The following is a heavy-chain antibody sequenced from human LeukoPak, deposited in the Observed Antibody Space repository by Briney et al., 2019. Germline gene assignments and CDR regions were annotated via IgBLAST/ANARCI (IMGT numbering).Heavy chain of an antibody. Sequence: ASEKVSCKASGYTFTGYYMHCVREAPGQGLECMGRINPNSGGTNYAQKFQGRVTMTRDTSISTAYMELSRLRSDDTAVYYCARALYYYGSGSYFIDPWGQGTLVTVSS. J-gene: IGHJ5*02. D-gene: IGHD3-10*01. V-gene: IGHV1-2*06. CDR3: ARALYYYGSGSYFIDP. CDR2: INPNSGGT. CDR1: GYTFTGYY.